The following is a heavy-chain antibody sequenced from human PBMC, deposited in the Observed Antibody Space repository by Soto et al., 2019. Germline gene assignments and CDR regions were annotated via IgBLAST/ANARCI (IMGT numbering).Heavy chain of an antibody. CDR2: INHSGST. Sequence: PSETLSLTCAVYGGSFSGYYWSWIRQPPGKGLEWIGEINHSGSTNYNPSLKSRVTISVDTSKNQFSLKLSSVTAADTAVYYCARYCSGGSCEADYWGQGTLVTVSS. CDR3: ARYCSGGSCEADY. J-gene: IGHJ4*02. CDR1: GGSFSGYY. D-gene: IGHD2-15*01. V-gene: IGHV4-34*01.